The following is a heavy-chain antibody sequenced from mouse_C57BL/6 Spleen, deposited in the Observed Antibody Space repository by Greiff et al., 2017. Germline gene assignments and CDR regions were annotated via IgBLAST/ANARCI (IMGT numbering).Heavy chain of an antibody. V-gene: IGHV1-47*01. Sequence: QVQLKQSGAELVKPGASVKMSCKASGYTFTTYPIEWMKQTHGKSLEWIGNFHPYTDDTKYNEKFKGKATLTVEKSSSTVYLELSRLTSDDAAVYYCARRRLRGYDGDYFDYWGQGTTLTVSS. CDR1: GYTFTTYP. CDR3: ARRRLRGYDGDYFDY. D-gene: IGHD2-2*01. J-gene: IGHJ2*01. CDR2: FHPYTDDT.